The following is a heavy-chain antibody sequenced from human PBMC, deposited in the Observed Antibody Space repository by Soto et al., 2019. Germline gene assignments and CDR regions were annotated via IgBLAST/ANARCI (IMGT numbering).Heavy chain of an antibody. CDR3: ARGESITNVYNWNYGGDFDF. J-gene: IGHJ4*02. D-gene: IGHD1-7*01. CDR1: GFTFSSYS. CDR2: ISSSSSTI. Sequence: EVQLVESGGGLVQPGGSLRLSCAASGFTFSSYSMNWVRQAPGTGLEWVSYISSSSSTIYYADSVKGRFTISRDNAKNSLYLQMNSLRDEDTAVYYCARGESITNVYNWNYGGDFDFWGQGTLVTVSS. V-gene: IGHV3-48*02.